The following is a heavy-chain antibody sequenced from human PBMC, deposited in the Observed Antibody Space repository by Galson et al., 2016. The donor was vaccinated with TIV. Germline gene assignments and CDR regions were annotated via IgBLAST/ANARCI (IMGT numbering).Heavy chain of an antibody. J-gene: IGHJ3*02. CDR2: ISPNDGYT. V-gene: IGHV5-10-1*01. D-gene: IGHD1-14*01. CDR1: GYRFTNSW. CDR3: ARQTPLTDAFDI. Sequence: QSGAEVKKPGESLTISCKTSGYRFTNSWISWVRHVPGKGRGWVGRISPNDGYTNYGPSFQGHVTISTDKSISTSYLQWSSLTASDSAIYYCARQTPLTDAFDIWGPGTLVSVSS.